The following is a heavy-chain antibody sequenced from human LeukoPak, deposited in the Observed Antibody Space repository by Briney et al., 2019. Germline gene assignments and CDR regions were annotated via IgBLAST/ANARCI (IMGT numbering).Heavy chain of an antibody. D-gene: IGHD3-10*01. V-gene: IGHV4-39*07. CDR2: IYYSGST. J-gene: IGHJ4*02. CDR1: GGSISSSSYY. CDR3: AREGMVRGARLSWFDY. Sequence: SETLSLTCTVPGGSISSSSYYWGWIRQPPGKGLEWIGSIYYSGSTYYNPSLKSRVTISVDTSKNQFSLKLSSVTAADTAVYYCAREGMVRGARLSWFDYWGQGTLVTVSS.